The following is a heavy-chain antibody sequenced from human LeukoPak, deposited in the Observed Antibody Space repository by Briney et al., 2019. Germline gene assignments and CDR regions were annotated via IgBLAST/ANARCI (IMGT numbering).Heavy chain of an antibody. CDR1: GDSIRSSY. J-gene: IGHJ5*02. Sequence: PSETLSLTCTVSGDSIRSSYWSWIRQPPGKGLEWIGYIYYTGSTNSNPSLKSRVTISIDTSKNQFSLKLSSMTAADTAVYYCARLDRSGYEMGGTWFDPWGQGTLSPSPQ. CDR2: IYYTGST. D-gene: IGHD3-22*01. V-gene: IGHV4-59*08. CDR3: ARLDRSGYEMGGTWFDP.